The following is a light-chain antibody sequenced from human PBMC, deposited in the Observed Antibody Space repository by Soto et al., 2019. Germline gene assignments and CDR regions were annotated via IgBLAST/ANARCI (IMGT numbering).Light chain of an antibody. CDR1: QAVPNN. V-gene: IGKV1-9*01. CDR3: QQVKTYPRT. Sequence: DIPLTQSPSFLSASVGDRVTITCRPSQAVPNNMAWYQQKPGKPPKLLIYEESTLHSGVPSRFSGRKSGTQFTLTSDSLQPEDFATYYCQQVKTYPRTFGGGTKVEIK. J-gene: IGKJ4*01. CDR2: EES.